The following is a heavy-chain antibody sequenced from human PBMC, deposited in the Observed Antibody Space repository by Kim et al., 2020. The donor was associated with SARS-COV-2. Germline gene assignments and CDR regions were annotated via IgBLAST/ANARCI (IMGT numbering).Heavy chain of an antibody. J-gene: IGHJ4*02. CDR3: ARASNYDFWSGYFDY. V-gene: IGHV3-21*01. Sequence: DSVKGRFTISRDNAKNSLYLQMNSLRAEDTAVYYCARASNYDFWSGYFDYWGQRTLVTVS. D-gene: IGHD3-3*01.